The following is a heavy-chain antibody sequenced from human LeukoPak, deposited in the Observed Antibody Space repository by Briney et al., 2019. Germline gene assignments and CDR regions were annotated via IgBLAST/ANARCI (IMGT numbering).Heavy chain of an antibody. CDR3: AKTYDFWSGYLDY. V-gene: IGHV3-23*01. Sequence: GGSLRLFCAASGFTFSSYAMRWVRQAPGKGLEWVSGITGSGGSTYYADSVKGRFTISRDNSKNTLYLQMNSLRAEDTAVYYCAKTYDFWSGYLDYWGQGTLVTVSS. J-gene: IGHJ4*02. CDR2: ITGSGGST. CDR1: GFTFSSYA. D-gene: IGHD3-3*01.